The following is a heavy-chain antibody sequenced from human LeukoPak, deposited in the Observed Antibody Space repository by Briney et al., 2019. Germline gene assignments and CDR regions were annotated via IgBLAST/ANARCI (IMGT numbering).Heavy chain of an antibody. CDR3: ARSSMAYYYDSSGISTGYYYYMDV. V-gene: IGHV5-51*01. Sequence: GESLKISCKGSGYSFISYWIGWVRQMPGKGLEWMGIIYPGDSDTRYSPSFQGQVTISADKSISTAYLQWSSLKASDTAMYYCARSSMAYYYDSSGISTGYYYYMDVWGKGTTVTISS. J-gene: IGHJ6*03. D-gene: IGHD3-22*01. CDR1: GYSFISYW. CDR2: IYPGDSDT.